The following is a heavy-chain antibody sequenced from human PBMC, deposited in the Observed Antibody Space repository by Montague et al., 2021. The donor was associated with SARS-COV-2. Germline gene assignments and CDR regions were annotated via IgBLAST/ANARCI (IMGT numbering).Heavy chain of an antibody. Sequence: SETLSLTCTVSGGSITGYSWTWIRQPPGKALEWIGYVFKSGGTSYNPSLKSRVTMSVDTSKSHFSLRLTSVTAADTAVYYCARRASSFDNWFDLWGQGALVAVSS. CDR2: VFKSGGT. V-gene: IGHV4-59*08. CDR3: ARRASSFDNWFDL. D-gene: IGHD3-10*01. J-gene: IGHJ5*02. CDR1: GGSITGYS.